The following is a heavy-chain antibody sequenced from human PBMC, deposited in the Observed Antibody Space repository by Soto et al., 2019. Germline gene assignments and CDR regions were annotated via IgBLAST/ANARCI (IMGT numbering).Heavy chain of an antibody. CDR2: ISGSGGST. Sequence: GGSLRLSCAASGFTFSSYAMSWVRQAPGKGLEWVSAISGSGGSTYYADSVKGRFTISRDNSKNTLYLQMNSLRAEDTAVYYCAKVTVLRYFDWLLFFDYWGKGTLVTVSS. D-gene: IGHD3-9*01. V-gene: IGHV3-23*01. CDR3: AKVTVLRYFDWLLFFDY. CDR1: GFTFSSYA. J-gene: IGHJ4*02.